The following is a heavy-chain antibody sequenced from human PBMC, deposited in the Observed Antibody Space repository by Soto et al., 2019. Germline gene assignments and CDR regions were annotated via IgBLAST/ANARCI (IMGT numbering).Heavy chain of an antibody. V-gene: IGHV1-3*01. CDR3: AAGPHIGITGTTVLGYYYGMDV. CDR2: INAGNGNT. D-gene: IGHD1-7*01. Sequence: ASVKVSCKASGYTFTSYAMHWVRQAPGQRLEWMGWINAGNGNTKYSQKFQGRVTITRDTSASTAYMELSSLRSEDTAVYYCAAGPHIGITGTTVLGYYYGMDVWGQGTTVTVSS. J-gene: IGHJ6*02. CDR1: GYTFTSYA.